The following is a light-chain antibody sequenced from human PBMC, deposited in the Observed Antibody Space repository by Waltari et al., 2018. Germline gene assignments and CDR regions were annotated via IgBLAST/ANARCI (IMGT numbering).Light chain of an antibody. V-gene: IGLV3-19*01. CDR3: SSRDRSGNDV. CDR1: SLRTYF. Sequence: SSELTQDPAVSVALGQTVTITCQGDSLRTYFASWYQQKPGQAPLLVMYGRNKRPSGIPEQFSGSTSGTTASLTITGAQADIEADYYCSSRDRSGNDVFGGVTRVTVL. CDR2: GRN. J-gene: IGLJ1*01.